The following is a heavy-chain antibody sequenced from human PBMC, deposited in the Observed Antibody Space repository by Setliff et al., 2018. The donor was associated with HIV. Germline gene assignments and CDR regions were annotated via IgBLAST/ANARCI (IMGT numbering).Heavy chain of an antibody. Sequence: SETLSLTCAVYGGSFSGYYWSWIRQPPGKGLEWIGEIIHSGSTNYNPSLKSRVTISVDTSKNQFSLKLSSVTAADTAVYYCARRSGWTLDYWGQGTLVTVSS. D-gene: IGHD6-19*01. CDR3: ARRSGWTLDY. CDR2: IIHSGST. V-gene: IGHV4-34*12. J-gene: IGHJ4*02. CDR1: GGSFSGYY.